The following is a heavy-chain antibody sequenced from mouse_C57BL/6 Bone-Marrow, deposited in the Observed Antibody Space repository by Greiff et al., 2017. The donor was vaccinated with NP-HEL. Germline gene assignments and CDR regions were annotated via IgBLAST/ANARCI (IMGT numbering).Heavy chain of an antibody. J-gene: IGHJ2*01. V-gene: IGHV1-22*01. CDR1: GYTFTDYN. CDR3: ARVAISYYSNYGGYFDY. CDR2: INPNNGGT. D-gene: IGHD2-5*01. Sequence: VQLQQSGPELVKPGASVTMSCKASGYTFTDYNMHWVKQSHGKSLEWIGYINPNNGGTSYNQKFKGKATLTVNKSSSTAYMELRSLTSEDSAVYYCARVAISYYSNYGGYFDYWGQGTTLTVSS.